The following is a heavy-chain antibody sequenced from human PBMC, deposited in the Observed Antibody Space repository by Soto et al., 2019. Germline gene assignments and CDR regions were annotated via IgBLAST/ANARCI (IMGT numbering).Heavy chain of an antibody. D-gene: IGHD3-16*01. V-gene: IGHV1-69*12. CDR1: GGTFSSYA. CDR2: IIPIFGTA. J-gene: IGHJ1*01. Sequence: QVQLVQSGAEVKKPGSSVKVSCKASGGTFSSYAISWVRQAPGQGLEWMGGIIPIFGTANYAQKFQGRVTIXAARSXXTAYMELSSLRSEDTAGYYCARSGGGGISSFIFQHWGQGTLVTVSS. CDR3: ARSGGGGISSFIFQH.